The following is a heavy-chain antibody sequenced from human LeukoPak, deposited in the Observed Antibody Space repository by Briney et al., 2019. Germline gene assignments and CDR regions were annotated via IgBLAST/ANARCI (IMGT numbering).Heavy chain of an antibody. J-gene: IGHJ6*03. CDR2: ISYDGRNK. Sequence: GGSLRLSCAASGFTFSSYAMHWVRQGPGMGLEWVAIISYDGRNKHYADSVKGRFTISRDNSKNTQYLQMNSLRAEDTAVYYCSGGSPHRHCYYMDVWGKGTTVTVSS. CDR3: SGGSPHRHCYYMDV. D-gene: IGHD2-15*01. V-gene: IGHV3-30*04. CDR1: GFTFSSYA.